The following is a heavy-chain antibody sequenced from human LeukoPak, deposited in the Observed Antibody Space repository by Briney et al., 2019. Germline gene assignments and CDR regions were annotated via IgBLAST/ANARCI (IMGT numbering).Heavy chain of an antibody. V-gene: IGHV1-24*01. Sequence: ASVKVSCKISGFGLTVLSIHWMRQAPGKGLEWVGGIRPETGEPIFAQKFRGRVTITEDTFTDTGYLELRGLTSEDTAVYYCSTDSGRSYFYFDFWGQGTLVTVSS. J-gene: IGHJ4*02. CDR3: STDSGRSYFYFDF. D-gene: IGHD3-10*01. CDR1: GFGLTVLS. CDR2: IRPETGEP.